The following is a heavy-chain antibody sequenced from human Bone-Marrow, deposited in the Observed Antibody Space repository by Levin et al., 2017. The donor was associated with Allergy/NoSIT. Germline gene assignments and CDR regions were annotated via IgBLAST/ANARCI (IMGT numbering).Heavy chain of an antibody. CDR3: ARRRQFYYDNSGSYRSTHYYDMDV. J-gene: IGHJ6*02. V-gene: IGHV1-69*06. D-gene: IGHD3-22*01. Sequence: GASVKVSCKASGGTFSAYAMNWVRQAPGQGLEWVAGIIPLFSAANYSQKFQGRVILTADKSTNTAYMELSGLRSEDTAVYYCARRRQFYYDNSGSYRSTHYYDMDVWGQGTTVTVS. CDR1: GGTFSAYA. CDR2: IIPLFSAA.